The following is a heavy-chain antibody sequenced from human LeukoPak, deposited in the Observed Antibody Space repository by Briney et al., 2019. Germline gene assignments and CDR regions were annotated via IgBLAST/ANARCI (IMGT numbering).Heavy chain of an antibody. D-gene: IGHD1-1*01. CDR2: ISSGGTTI. CDR3: ARDPGLEY. J-gene: IGHJ4*02. V-gene: IGHV3-48*02. Sequence: PGGSLRLSCAGSGFSFNTFSMDWVRQAPGRGLEWVSFISSGGTTIHYADSVKGRFTISRDNAKNSLYLQMNSLRDEDTAVYYCARDPGLEYWGQGTLVSVSS. CDR1: GFSFNTFS.